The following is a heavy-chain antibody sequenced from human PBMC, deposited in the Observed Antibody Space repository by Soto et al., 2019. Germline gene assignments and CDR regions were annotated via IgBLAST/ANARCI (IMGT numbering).Heavy chain of an antibody. D-gene: IGHD3-9*01. CDR1: GFTFDDYT. CDR2: ISWDGGST. J-gene: IGHJ4*02. V-gene: IGHV3-43*01. Sequence: PGGSLRLSCAASGFTFDDYTMHWVRQAPGKGLEWVSLISWDGGSTYYADSVKGRFTISRDNSKNSLYLQMNSLRTEDTALYYCAKDNREYYDILTGPATHYFDYWGQGTLVTVAS. CDR3: AKDNREYYDILTGPATHYFDY.